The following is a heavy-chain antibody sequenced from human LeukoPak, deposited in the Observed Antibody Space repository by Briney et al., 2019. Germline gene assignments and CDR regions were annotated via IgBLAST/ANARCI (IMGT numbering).Heavy chain of an antibody. Sequence: GGSLRLSCAASGFTFSSYSMNWVRQAPGKGLEWVSSISSSSSYIYYAASVKGRFTISRDNAKNSLYLQMNSLRAEDTAVYYCAGAIMGYCSGGSCYVADYWGQGTLVTVSS. CDR1: GFTFSSYS. D-gene: IGHD2-15*01. V-gene: IGHV3-21*01. CDR3: AGAIMGYCSGGSCYVADY. J-gene: IGHJ4*02. CDR2: ISSSSSYI.